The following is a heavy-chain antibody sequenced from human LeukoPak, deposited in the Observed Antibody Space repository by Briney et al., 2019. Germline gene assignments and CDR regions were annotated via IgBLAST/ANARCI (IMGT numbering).Heavy chain of an antibody. CDR2: ISGSGGST. CDR3: AKDTPNIVVVPAATFDY. V-gene: IGHV3-23*01. D-gene: IGHD2-2*01. J-gene: IGHJ4*02. CDR1: GFTFSSYA. Sequence: GGSLRLSCVASGFTFSSYAMSWVRQAPGKGLEWVSAISGSGGSTYYADSVKGRFTISRDNSKNTLYLQMNSLRAEDTAVYYCAKDTPNIVVVPAATFDYWGQGTLVTVSS.